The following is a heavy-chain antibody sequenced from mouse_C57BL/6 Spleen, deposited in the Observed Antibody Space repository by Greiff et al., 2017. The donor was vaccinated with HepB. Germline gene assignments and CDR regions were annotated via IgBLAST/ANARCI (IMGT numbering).Heavy chain of an antibody. Sequence: VQLQQSGTVLARPGASVKMSFKTSGYTFTSYWMHWVKQRPGQGLEWIGAIYPGNSDTSYNQKFKGKAKLTAFTSASTAYMELSSLTNEDSAVYYCTILSRDLYYFDYWGQGTTLTVSS. V-gene: IGHV1-5*01. CDR2: IYPGNSDT. J-gene: IGHJ2*01. CDR1: GYTFTSYW. CDR3: TILSRDLYYFDY. D-gene: IGHD1-1*02.